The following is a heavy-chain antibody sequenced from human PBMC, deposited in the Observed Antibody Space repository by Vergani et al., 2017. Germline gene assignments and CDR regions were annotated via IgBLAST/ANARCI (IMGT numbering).Heavy chain of an antibody. V-gene: IGHV1-46*01. D-gene: IGHD1-26*01. CDR2: INPSGGST. J-gene: IGHJ1*01. CDR1: GYTFTSYY. Sequence: QVQLVQSGAEVKKPGASVKVSCKASGYTFTSYYMHWVRQAPGQGLEWMGIINPSGGSTSYAQKFQGRVTMTRDTSTSTVYMELSSLRSEDTAVYYCARVSGSYSPAEYFQHWGQGTLVTVSS. CDR3: ARVSGSYSPAEYFQH.